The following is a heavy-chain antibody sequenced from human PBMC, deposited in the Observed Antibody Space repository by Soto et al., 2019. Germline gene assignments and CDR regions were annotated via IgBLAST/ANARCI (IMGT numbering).Heavy chain of an antibody. D-gene: IGHD3-10*01. CDR3: ARDSPPVDY. CDR2: ISAYNGNT. V-gene: IGHV1-18*01. Sequence: QVQLVQSGAEVKKPGASVKVSCKASGYTXXXXXXXXXRXXPGQGLEWMGWISAYNGNTKYAQKLXXRXXXXXXXXXXXXXXXXXXXXXXDTAVYYCARDSPPVDYWGQGTLVTVSS. CDR1: GYTXXXXX. J-gene: IGHJ4*02.